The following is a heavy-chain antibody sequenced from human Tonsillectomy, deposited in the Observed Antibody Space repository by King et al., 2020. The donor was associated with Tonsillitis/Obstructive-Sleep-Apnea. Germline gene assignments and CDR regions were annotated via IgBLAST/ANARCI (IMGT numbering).Heavy chain of an antibody. J-gene: IGHJ5*02. CDR3: ARGVYGDYDNWFDP. CDR1: GGSISSYF. D-gene: IGHD4-17*01. Sequence: QLQESGPGLVKPSETLSLTCTVSGGSISSYFCSGIRQPPGKGLEWIGYIYYSGSTNYNPSLKSRVTISVDTSKNQFSLKLSSVTAADTAVYYCARGVYGDYDNWFDPWGQGTLVTVSS. V-gene: IGHV4-59*01. CDR2: IYYSGST.